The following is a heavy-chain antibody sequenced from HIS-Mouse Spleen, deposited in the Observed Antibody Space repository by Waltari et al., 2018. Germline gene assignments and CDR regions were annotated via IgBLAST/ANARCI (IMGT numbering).Heavy chain of an antibody. Sequence: QVQLVESGGGVVQPGRSLRLSCAASGFTFSSYGMHWVRQAPGKGLKWGDGISYDGSNKYYADSVKGRLTISRDNSKNTLYLQMNSLRAEDTAVYYCAKKPPPLPVRDAFDIWGQGTMVTVSS. D-gene: IGHD3-10*01. V-gene: IGHV3-30*18. CDR1: GFTFSSYG. CDR2: ISYDGSNK. CDR3: AKKPPPLPVRDAFDI. J-gene: IGHJ3*02.